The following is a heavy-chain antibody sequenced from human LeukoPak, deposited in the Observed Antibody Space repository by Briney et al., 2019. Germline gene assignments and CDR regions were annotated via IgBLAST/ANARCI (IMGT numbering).Heavy chain of an antibody. J-gene: IGHJ3*02. CDR3: ARDHSSSYYDSSGYYSGAFDI. D-gene: IGHD3-22*01. CDR2: INPNSGGT. Sequence: ASVKVSYKASGYTFTGYYMRWVRQAPGQGLEWMGWINPNSGGTNYAQKFQGRVTMTRATSISTAYMELSRLRSDDTAVYYCARDHSSSYYDSSGYYSGAFDIWGQGTMVTVSS. CDR1: GYTFTGYY. V-gene: IGHV1-2*02.